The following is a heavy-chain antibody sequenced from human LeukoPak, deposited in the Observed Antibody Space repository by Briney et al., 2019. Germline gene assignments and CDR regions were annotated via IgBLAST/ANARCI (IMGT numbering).Heavy chain of an antibody. CDR2: IYYSGST. V-gene: IGHV4-59*01. CDR1: GGSISSYY. CDR3: ARVGGYSSSWYLAFDI. D-gene: IGHD6-13*01. Sequence: SETLSLTCTVSGGSISSYYWSWIRQPPGKGLEWIGYIYYSGSTNYNPSLKSRVTISVDTSKNQFSLKLSSVTAADTAVYYCARVGGYSSSWYLAFDIWGQGTMVTVSS. J-gene: IGHJ3*02.